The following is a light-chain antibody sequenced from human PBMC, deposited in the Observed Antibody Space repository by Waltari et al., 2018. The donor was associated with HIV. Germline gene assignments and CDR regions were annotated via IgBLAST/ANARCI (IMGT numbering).Light chain of an antibody. CDR2: GAS. Sequence: EIVLTQSPGTLSLSPGERATLSCRASQRVANSFLAWYQHRPGQAPRLLIHGASNRASGIPDRFSGSGSETDFTLSISGLEPEDFAVYYCLQYGNSPKTFGQGTKLEIK. J-gene: IGKJ2*01. CDR3: LQYGNSPKT. CDR1: QRVANSF. V-gene: IGKV3-20*01.